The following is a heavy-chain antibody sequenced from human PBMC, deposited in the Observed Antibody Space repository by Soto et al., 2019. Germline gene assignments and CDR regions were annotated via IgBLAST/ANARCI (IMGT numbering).Heavy chain of an antibody. Sequence: ASETLSLTCTVSGGSISSGGYYWSWIRQHPGKGLEWIGYIYYSGSTYYNPSLKSRVTISVDTSKNQFSLKLSSVTAADTAVYYCAMAGEEVPIFDYWGQGTLVTVSS. CDR2: IYYSGST. J-gene: IGHJ4*02. D-gene: IGHD2-2*01. CDR3: AMAGEEVPIFDY. V-gene: IGHV4-31*03. CDR1: GGSISSGGYY.